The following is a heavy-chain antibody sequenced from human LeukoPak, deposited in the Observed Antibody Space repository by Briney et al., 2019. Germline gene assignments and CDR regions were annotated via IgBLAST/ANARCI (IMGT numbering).Heavy chain of an antibody. V-gene: IGHV3-23*01. CDR1: GFTFSSYA. J-gene: IGHJ4*02. CDR2: ISGSGGST. CDR3: ARGPYSSSWYPYFYVDY. D-gene: IGHD6-13*01. Sequence: GGSLRLSCAASGFTFSSYAMSWVRQAPGKGLEWVSAISGSGGSTYYADSVKGRFTISRGNSKNTLYLQMNSLRAEDTAVYYCARGPYSSSWYPYFYVDYWGQGTLVTVSS.